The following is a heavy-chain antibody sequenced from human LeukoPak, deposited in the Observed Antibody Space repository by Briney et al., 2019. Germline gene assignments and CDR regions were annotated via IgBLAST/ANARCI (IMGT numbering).Heavy chain of an antibody. J-gene: IGHJ4*02. CDR2: ISYDGSDK. CDR3: AKLLAAAEDY. D-gene: IGHD6-13*01. V-gene: IGHV3-30*18. CDR1: GFTFSSYA. Sequence: GGSLRLSCAASGFTFSSYAMHWVRQAPGKGLEWVAVISYDGSDKYYADSVKGRFTISRDNSKNTLYLQMNSLRAEDTAVYYCAKLLAAAEDYWGQGTLVTVSS.